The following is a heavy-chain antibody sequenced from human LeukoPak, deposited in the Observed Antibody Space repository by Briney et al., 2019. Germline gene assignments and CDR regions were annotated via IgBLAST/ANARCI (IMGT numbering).Heavy chain of an antibody. CDR2: INPNSGGT. CDR3: ARGKGSSWYRD. Sequence: ASVKVSCKASGYTFTGYYMHWVRQAPGQGLEWMGRINPNSGGTNYAQKFQGWVTMTRDTSISTAYMELSRLRSDDMAVYYCARGKGSSWYRDWGQGTLVTVSS. D-gene: IGHD6-13*01. J-gene: IGHJ4*02. V-gene: IGHV1-2*04. CDR1: GYTFTGYY.